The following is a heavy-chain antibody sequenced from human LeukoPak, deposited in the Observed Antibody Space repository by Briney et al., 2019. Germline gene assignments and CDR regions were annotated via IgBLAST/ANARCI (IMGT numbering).Heavy chain of an antibody. CDR1: GGSISSSGYY. CDR3: ARQQWPYAFDI. Sequence: SGTLSLTCTVSGGSISSSGYYWGWIRQPPGKGLEWIGSIDYSGSTYSNPSLKSRVTISVDTSKNQFSLKLSSVTAADRAVYYCARQQWPYAFDIWGQGTMVTVSS. CDR2: IDYSGST. V-gene: IGHV4-39*01. D-gene: IGHD6-19*01. J-gene: IGHJ3*02.